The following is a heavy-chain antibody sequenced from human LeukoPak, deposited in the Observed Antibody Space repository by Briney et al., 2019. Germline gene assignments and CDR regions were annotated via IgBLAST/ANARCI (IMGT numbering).Heavy chain of an antibody. D-gene: IGHD2-2*01. CDR1: GFTFSSYE. V-gene: IGHV3-48*03. J-gene: IGHJ4*02. Sequence: PGGSLRLSCAASGFTFSSYEMNWVRQAPGKGLQWVSDISSSGTTIYYADSVKGRFTISRDNAKNSLYLQMNSRRAEDTAVYYCARKYCSTTSCLFDNWGQGTLVTVSS. CDR3: ARKYCSTTSCLFDN. CDR2: ISSSGTTI.